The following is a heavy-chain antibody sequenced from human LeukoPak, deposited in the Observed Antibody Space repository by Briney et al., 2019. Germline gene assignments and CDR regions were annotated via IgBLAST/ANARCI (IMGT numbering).Heavy chain of an antibody. CDR1: GYTFTSYA. CDR3: AVGAFDY. V-gene: IGHV1-3*01. Sequence: ASVKVSCKASGYTFTSYAMHWVRQAPGQRLEWMGWINAGNGNTKYSQKFQGRVTISRDSSASTAYMELTSLTSEDTAVYYCAVGAFDYWGQGTLVTVSS. D-gene: IGHD4-17*01. J-gene: IGHJ4*02. CDR2: INAGNGNT.